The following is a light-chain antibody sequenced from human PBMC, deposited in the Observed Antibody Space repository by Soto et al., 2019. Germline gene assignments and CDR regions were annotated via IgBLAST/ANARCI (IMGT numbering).Light chain of an antibody. CDR3: QQTYSTPRT. CDR2: AAS. V-gene: IGKV1-39*01. CDR1: QSISSY. J-gene: IGKJ1*01. Sequence: DIQMTQSPSSLSASVGDRVTITCRASQSISSYLNWYQHKPGKAPKLLIYAASSLQSGVPSRFSGSGSGTDFTLTISSLQPEDFATYYCQQTYSTPRTFGQGTKVDFK.